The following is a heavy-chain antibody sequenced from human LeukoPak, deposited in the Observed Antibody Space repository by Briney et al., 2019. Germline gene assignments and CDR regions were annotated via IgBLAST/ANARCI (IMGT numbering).Heavy chain of an antibody. D-gene: IGHD6-13*01. Sequence: PSQTLSLTCTVSGGSISSGSYYWSWIRQPAGKGLEWIGRIYTSGSTNYNPSLKSRVTISVDTSKNQFSLKLRSVTAADTAVYYCARLWGALAAAGPYYYYGMDVWGQGTTVTVSS. CDR2: IYTSGST. CDR3: ARLWGALAAAGPYYYYGMDV. V-gene: IGHV4-61*02. J-gene: IGHJ6*02. CDR1: GGSISSGSYY.